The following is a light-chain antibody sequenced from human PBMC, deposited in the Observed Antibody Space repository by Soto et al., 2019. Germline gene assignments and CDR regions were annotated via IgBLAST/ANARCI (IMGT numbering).Light chain of an antibody. Sequence: QPVLTQSSSASASLGSSVKLTCILRSGHSTYIIAWHQQQPGKAPRFLMTLDRSGSYNRGSGVPDLVSGSSSGADRYLTIANLQFEDEGDYYCETWYSNTNKVFGGGTKLTVL. CDR1: SGHSTYI. CDR3: ETWYSNTNKV. V-gene: IGLV4-60*02. CDR2: LDRSGSY. J-gene: IGLJ3*02.